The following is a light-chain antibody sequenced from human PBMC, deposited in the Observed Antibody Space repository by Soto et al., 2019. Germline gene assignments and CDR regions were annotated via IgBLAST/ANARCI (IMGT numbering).Light chain of an antibody. CDR1: QSISNW. CDR3: QQSYSTPVT. Sequence: DTQMTQSPSTLSASVGDRVTITCRASQSISNWLAWYRQKPGKAPNLLIYFASTLQSGVPSRFSGTRSGTDFTLNISSLQPEDFATYYCQQSYSTPVTFGQGTKVDIK. V-gene: IGKV1-39*01. CDR2: FAS. J-gene: IGKJ2*01.